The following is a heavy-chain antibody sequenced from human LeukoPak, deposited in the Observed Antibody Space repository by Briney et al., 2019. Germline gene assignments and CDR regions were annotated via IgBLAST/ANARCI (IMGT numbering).Heavy chain of an antibody. CDR1: GFSVSSYA. D-gene: IGHD6-19*01. CDR2: ISYDGSNK. CDR3: ARDPDIYSSGWYYFDY. J-gene: IGHJ4*02. V-gene: IGHV3-30-3*01. Sequence: GGSLRLSCAASGFSVSSYAMHWVRQAPGKGLEWVAVISYDGSNKYYADSVKGRFTISRDNSKNTLYLQMNSLRAEDTAVYYCARDPDIYSSGWYYFDYWGQGTLVTVSS.